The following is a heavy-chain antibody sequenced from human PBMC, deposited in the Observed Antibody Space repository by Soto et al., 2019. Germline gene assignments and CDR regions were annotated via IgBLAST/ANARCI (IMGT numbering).Heavy chain of an antibody. D-gene: IGHD1-1*01. CDR2: IIPIFRTP. J-gene: IGHJ6*02. CDR3: ARDKDREQLGGNYYYSLDV. CDR1: GDTFDTFA. V-gene: IGHV1-69*12. Sequence: QVQLVQSGAEVVKPGSSVKVSCKASGDTFDTFAISWVRQAPGQGLEWMGGIIPIFRTPDYGQKFQDRVTNPAEESTSTAYMGRGSMRSEDTAVYYCARDKDREQLGGNYYYSLDVWGQGTTVIVSS.